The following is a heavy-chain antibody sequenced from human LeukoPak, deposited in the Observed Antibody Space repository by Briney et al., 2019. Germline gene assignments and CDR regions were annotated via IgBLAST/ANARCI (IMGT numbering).Heavy chain of an antibody. CDR3: AKDRTSMVRADGLWFDP. Sequence: GASVKVSCKASGYTFTSYDINWVRQATGQGLEWMGWMNPNSGNTGYAQKFQGRVTMTRNTSISTAYMELSSLRAEDTAVYYCAKDRTSMVRADGLWFDPWGQGTLVTVSS. CDR2: MNPNSGNT. CDR1: GYTFTSYD. V-gene: IGHV1-8*01. J-gene: IGHJ5*02. D-gene: IGHD3-10*01.